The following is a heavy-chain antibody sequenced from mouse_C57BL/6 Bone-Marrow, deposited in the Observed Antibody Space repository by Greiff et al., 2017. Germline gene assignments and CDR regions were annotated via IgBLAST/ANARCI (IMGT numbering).Heavy chain of an antibody. CDR3: TREGAGVDGSTWYFYV. CDR1: GYTFTDYE. CDR2: IDPETGGT. Sequence: QVQLKEPGAELVRPGASVTLSCKASGYTFTDYEMHWVKQTPVHGLEWIGAIDPETGGTAYNQKFKGKAILTADKSSSTAYMELRSLTSEDSAVYYCTREGAGVDGSTWYFYVWGTGTTVTVSS. V-gene: IGHV1-15*01. D-gene: IGHD1-1*01. J-gene: IGHJ1*03.